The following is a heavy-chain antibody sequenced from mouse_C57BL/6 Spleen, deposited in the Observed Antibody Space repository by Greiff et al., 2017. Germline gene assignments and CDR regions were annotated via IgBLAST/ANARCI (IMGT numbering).Heavy chain of an antibody. V-gene: IGHV1-59*01. Sequence: QVQLQQPGAELVRPGTSVKLSCKASGYTFTSYWMHWVKQRPGQGLEWIGVIDPSDSYTNYNQKFKGKATLTVDTSSSTAYMQLSSLTSEDSAVYYCASPYGSSPYAMDYWGQGTSVTVSS. D-gene: IGHD1-1*01. J-gene: IGHJ4*01. CDR1: GYTFTSYW. CDR3: ASPYGSSPYAMDY. CDR2: IDPSDSYT.